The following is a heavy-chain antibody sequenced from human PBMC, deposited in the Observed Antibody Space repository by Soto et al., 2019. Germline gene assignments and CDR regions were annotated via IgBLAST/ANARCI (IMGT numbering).Heavy chain of an antibody. V-gene: IGHV1-2*04. Sequence: QVQLVQSGAEVKKPGASVKVSCKASGYTFTGYYMHWVRQAPGQGLEWMGWINPNSGGTNYAQKFDGWVTMTRDTSISTAYMELSRLRSDDTAVYYCARAPGTGANWFDPWGQGTLVTVSS. CDR3: ARAPGTGANWFDP. D-gene: IGHD4-17*01. CDR2: INPNSGGT. J-gene: IGHJ5*02. CDR1: GYTFTGYY.